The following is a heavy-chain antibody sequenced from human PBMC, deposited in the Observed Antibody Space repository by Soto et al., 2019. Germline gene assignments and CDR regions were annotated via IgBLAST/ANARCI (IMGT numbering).Heavy chain of an antibody. J-gene: IGHJ4*02. V-gene: IGHV1-69*02. CDR2: IIPILGIA. Sequence: ASVKVSCKASGGTFSSYTISWVRQAPGQGLEWMGRIIPILGIANYAQKFQGRVTITADKSTSTAYMELSSLRSEDTAVYYCARSGNYYDSSGYSFDYWGQGTLVTVSS. D-gene: IGHD3-22*01. CDR1: GGTFSSYT. CDR3: ARSGNYYDSSGYSFDY.